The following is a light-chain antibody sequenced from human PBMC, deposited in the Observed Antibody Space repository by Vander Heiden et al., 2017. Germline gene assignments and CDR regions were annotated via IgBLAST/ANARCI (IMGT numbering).Light chain of an antibody. V-gene: IGKV2-28*01. CDR3: MQALQTIT. J-gene: IGKJ5*01. Sequence: DIVLTQSPLSLPVTPGEPASISCRSSQSLLHSNGYNYLDWYLQKPGQSPQLLIYLGSNRASGVPDRFSGSGSGTDFTLKSSRVEDEDVGVYYCMQALQTITFGQGTRLEIK. CDR1: QSLLHSNGYNY. CDR2: LGS.